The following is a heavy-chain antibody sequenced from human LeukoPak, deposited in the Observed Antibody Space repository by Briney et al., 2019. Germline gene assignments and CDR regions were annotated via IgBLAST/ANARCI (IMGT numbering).Heavy chain of an antibody. J-gene: IGHJ5*02. D-gene: IGHD3-10*01. CDR1: GGSISSSSYY. CDR2: IYYSGST. CDR3: ARHRVVRGVIIKNWGTYNWLDP. V-gene: IGHV4-39*01. Sequence: PSETLSLTCTVSGGSISSSSYYWGWIRQPPGKGLEWIGSIYYSGSTYYNPSLKSRVTISVDTSKNQFSLKLSSVTAADTAVYYCARHRVVRGVIIKNWGTYNWLDPWGQGTLVTVSS.